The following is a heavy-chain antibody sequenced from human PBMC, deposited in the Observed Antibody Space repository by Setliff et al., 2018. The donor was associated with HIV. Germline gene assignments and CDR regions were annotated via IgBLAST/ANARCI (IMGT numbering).Heavy chain of an antibody. CDR2: ISGYNGNT. D-gene: IGHD2-2*01. Sequence: ASVKVSCKASGYTFTTYSINWVRQAPGQGLEWMGSISGYNGNTNYAQKFQGRVTMTTETSTSTAYMERRSLRSDDTAVYYCVRGHCNSDKCWYTWFDPWGQGTLVTVSS. CDR3: VRGHCNSDKCWYTWFDP. V-gene: IGHV1-18*01. J-gene: IGHJ5*02. CDR1: GYTFTTYS.